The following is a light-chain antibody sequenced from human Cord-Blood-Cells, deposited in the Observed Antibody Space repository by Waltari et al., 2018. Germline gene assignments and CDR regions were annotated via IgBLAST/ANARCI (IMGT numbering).Light chain of an antibody. Sequence: SGLTQPRSVHGSSGQSVTIPCPGTSSDASAYTYVSWYQQHPGKAPKLMIYDVSKRPSGVPVRFSGSKSGNTASLTISGLQAEDEADYYCCSYAGSWVFGGGTKLTVL. V-gene: IGLV2-11*01. CDR2: DVS. J-gene: IGLJ3*02. CDR3: CSYAGSWV. CDR1: SSDASAYTY.